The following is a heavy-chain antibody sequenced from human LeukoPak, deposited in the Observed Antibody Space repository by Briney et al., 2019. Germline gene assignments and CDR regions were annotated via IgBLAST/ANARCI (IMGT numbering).Heavy chain of an antibody. D-gene: IGHD7-27*01. CDR1: GGTFSSYA. CDR2: IIPILGTA. Sequence: GASVKVSCKASGGTFSSYAISWVRQAPGQGLEWMGGIIPILGTANYAQKFQGRVTITTDESTSTAYMELSSLRSEDTAVYYCARTGSENYYYYMDVWGKGTTVTISS. J-gene: IGHJ6*03. V-gene: IGHV1-69*05. CDR3: ARTGSENYYYYMDV.